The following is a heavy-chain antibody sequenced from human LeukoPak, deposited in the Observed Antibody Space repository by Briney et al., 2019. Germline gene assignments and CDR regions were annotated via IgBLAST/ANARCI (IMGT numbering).Heavy chain of an antibody. CDR2: IYYSGST. V-gene: IGHV4-39*01. CDR3: ARRDGYSSGWYDTYFDY. J-gene: IGHJ4*02. Sequence: PSETLSLTCTVSGGPISSSSYSWGWIRQPPGKGLEWIGSIYYSGSTYYNPSLKSRVTISVDTSKNQFSLKLSSVTAADTAVYYCARRDGYSSGWYDTYFDYWGQGTLVTVSS. CDR1: GGPISSSSYS. D-gene: IGHD6-19*01.